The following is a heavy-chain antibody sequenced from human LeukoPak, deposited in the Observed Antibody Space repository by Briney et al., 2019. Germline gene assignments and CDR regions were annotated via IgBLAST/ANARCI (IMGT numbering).Heavy chain of an antibody. V-gene: IGHV1-69*05. CDR3: ASDVTIFGVRDYYFDY. Sequence: ASVKASCKASGGTFSSYAISWVRQAPGQGLEWMGRIIPIFGTANYAQKFQGRVTITTDESTSTAYMELSSLRSEDTAVYYCASDVTIFGVRDYYFDYWGQGTLVTVSS. CDR1: GGTFSSYA. CDR2: IIPIFGTA. D-gene: IGHD3-3*01. J-gene: IGHJ4*02.